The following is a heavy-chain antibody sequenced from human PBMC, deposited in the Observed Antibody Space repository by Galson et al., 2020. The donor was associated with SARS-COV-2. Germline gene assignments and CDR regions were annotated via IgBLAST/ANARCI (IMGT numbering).Heavy chain of an antibody. CDR3: ARDSIVGAKSGFGY. V-gene: IGHV4-30-4*01. Sequence: SPTLSLTCTVSGGSISSGDSYWSWIRQPPGKGLEWIGYIYYSGSTYYNPSLKSRVTISVDTSKNQFSLKLSSVTAADTAVYYCARDSIVGAKSGFGYWGQGTLVTVSS. J-gene: IGHJ4*02. CDR1: GGSISSGDSY. D-gene: IGHD1-26*01. CDR2: IYYSGST.